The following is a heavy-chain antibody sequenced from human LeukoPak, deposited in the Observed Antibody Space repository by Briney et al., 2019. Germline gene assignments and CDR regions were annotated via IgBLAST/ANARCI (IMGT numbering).Heavy chain of an antibody. CDR1: GFTFSNAW. CDR3: APVPGF. Sequence: GGSLRLSCTTSGFTFSNAWMTWVRQAPGKGLEWISYISRSGDTIYNADSVKGRFTISRDNAKNSLYLQMNSLRAEDTAVYFCAPVPGFWGQGTLVTVSS. J-gene: IGHJ1*01. D-gene: IGHD2-2*01. CDR2: ISRSGDTI. V-gene: IGHV3-48*04.